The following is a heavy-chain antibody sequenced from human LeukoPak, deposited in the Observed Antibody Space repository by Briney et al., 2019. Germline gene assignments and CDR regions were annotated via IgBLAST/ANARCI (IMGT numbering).Heavy chain of an antibody. J-gene: IGHJ4*02. D-gene: IGHD6-13*01. Sequence: GGSLRLSCAASGFTFSSYSMNWVRQAPGKGLEWVSSISSSSSHIYYADSVKGRFTISRDNAKNSLYLQMNSLRAEDTAVYYCARQGEGIAAGDWGQGTLVTVSS. CDR3: ARQGEGIAAGD. CDR2: ISSSSSHI. V-gene: IGHV3-21*01. CDR1: GFTFSSYS.